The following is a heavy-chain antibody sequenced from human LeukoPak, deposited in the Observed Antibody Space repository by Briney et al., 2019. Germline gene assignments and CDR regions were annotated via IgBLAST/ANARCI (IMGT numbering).Heavy chain of an antibody. CDR1: GGTFSSYA. V-gene: IGHV1-69*05. D-gene: IGHD6-13*01. CDR3: ARGGRGIAAARGGYFDY. J-gene: IGHJ4*02. CDR2: IIPIFGTA. Sequence: ASVKVSCKASGGTFSSYATSWVRQAPGQGPEWMGGIIPIFGTANYVQKFQGRVTTTTDEATSTAYMELSSLRSEDTAVYYCARGGRGIAAARGGYFDYWGQGTLVTVSS.